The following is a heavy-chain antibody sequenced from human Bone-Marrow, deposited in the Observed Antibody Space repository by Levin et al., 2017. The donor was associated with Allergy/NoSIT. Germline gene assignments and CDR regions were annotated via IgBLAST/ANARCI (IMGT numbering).Heavy chain of an antibody. CDR2: INSDGSST. D-gene: IGHD5-18*01. CDR1: GFTFSSYW. Sequence: PGGSLRLSCAASGFTFSSYWMHWVRQAPGKGLVWVSRINSDGSSTSYADSVKGRFTISRDNAKNTLYLQMNSLRAEDTAVYYCGRSDTAMEEDHYYYYYGMDVWGQGTTVTVSS. CDR3: GRSDTAMEEDHYYYYYGMDV. V-gene: IGHV3-74*01. J-gene: IGHJ6*02.